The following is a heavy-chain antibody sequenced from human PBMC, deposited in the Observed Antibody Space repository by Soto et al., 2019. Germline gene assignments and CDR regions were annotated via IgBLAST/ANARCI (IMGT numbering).Heavy chain of an antibody. CDR3: AHIPNYYQYDWFDP. J-gene: IGHJ5*02. Sequence: SETLSLTCTVSGCSISSYYWSWIRQPPGKGLEWIGYIYYSGSTNYNPSLKSRVTISVDTSKNQFSLKLTNVDPVDTATYYCAHIPNYYQYDWFDPWGQGTLVTVSS. CDR2: IYYSGST. CDR1: GCSISSYY. D-gene: IGHD3-16*01. V-gene: IGHV4-59*01.